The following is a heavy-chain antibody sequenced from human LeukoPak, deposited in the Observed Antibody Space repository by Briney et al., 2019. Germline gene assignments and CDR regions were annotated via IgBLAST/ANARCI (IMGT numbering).Heavy chain of an antibody. CDR1: GYTFTDYY. D-gene: IGHD2/OR15-2a*01. CDR3: ASWGYNVTLSGFDAFDI. V-gene: IGHV1-2*06. CDR2: INPNSGGT. J-gene: IGHJ3*02. Sequence: ASVKVSCKASGYTFTDYYMHWVRQAPGQGLEWMGRINPNSGGTNYAQKFQGRVTMTRDTSISTAYMELSRLRSDDTAVYYCASWGYNVTLSGFDAFDIWGQGTMVTVSS.